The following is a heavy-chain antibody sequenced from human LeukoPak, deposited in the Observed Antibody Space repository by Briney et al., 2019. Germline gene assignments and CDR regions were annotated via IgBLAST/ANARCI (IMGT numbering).Heavy chain of an antibody. CDR2: ISGSGGST. V-gene: IGHV3-23*01. CDR3: AKDIVVVPAAMFVYYYYGMDV. J-gene: IGHJ6*02. Sequence: GGSLRLSCAASGFTFSSYAMSWVRQAPGKGLEWVSAISGSGGSTYYADSVKGRFTISRDNSKITLYLQMNSLRAEDTAVYYCAKDIVVVPAAMFVYYYYGMDVWGQGTTVTVSS. D-gene: IGHD2-2*01. CDR1: GFTFSSYA.